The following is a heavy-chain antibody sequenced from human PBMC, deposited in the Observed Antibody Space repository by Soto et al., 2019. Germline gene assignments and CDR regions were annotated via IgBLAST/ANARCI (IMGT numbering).Heavy chain of an antibody. V-gene: IGHV3-11*05. CDR2: ISSSSSYT. Sequence: PGGSLRLSCAASGFTFSDYYMSWIRQAPGKGLEWVSYISSSSSYTNYADSVKGRFTISRDNAKNSLYLQMNSLRAEDTAVYYCARDMVRGGGYYYYGMDVWGQGTTVTVSS. J-gene: IGHJ6*02. CDR1: GFTFSDYY. D-gene: IGHD3-10*01. CDR3: ARDMVRGGGYYYYGMDV.